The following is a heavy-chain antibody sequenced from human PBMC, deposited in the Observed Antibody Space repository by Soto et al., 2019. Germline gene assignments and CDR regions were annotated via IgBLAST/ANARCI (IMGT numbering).Heavy chain of an antibody. D-gene: IGHD3-22*01. CDR2: IWYDGSYK. CDR1: GFTFSTYG. Sequence: QVQLVESGGGVVQPGRSLRLSCAASGFTFSTYGIHWVRQAPGKGLEWVSVIWYDGSYKFYADSVKGRFTISRDNSKDLLFLLMKSLSADDTAVYYCARARYYDSSGYYSAFDYWGQGTLVTVSS. CDR3: ARARYYDSSGYYSAFDY. J-gene: IGHJ4*02. V-gene: IGHV3-33*01.